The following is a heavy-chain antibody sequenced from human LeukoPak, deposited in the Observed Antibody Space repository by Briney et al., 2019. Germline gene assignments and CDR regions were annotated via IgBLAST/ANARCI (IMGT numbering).Heavy chain of an antibody. Sequence: GGSLRLSCAASGFTFNNYAMGWVRQAPGKGLEWVSSISGSDSSTYYADSVKGRFTISRDTSKNSLYLLMNSLRADDTAVFYRAKGRGDSAYDAFDIWGQGTMVTVSS. CDR1: GFTFNNYA. CDR2: ISGSDSST. V-gene: IGHV3-23*01. CDR3: AKGRGDSAYDAFDI. J-gene: IGHJ3*02. D-gene: IGHD2-21*02.